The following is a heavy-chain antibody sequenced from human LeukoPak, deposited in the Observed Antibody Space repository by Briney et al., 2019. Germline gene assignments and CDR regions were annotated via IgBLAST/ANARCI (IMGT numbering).Heavy chain of an antibody. CDR3: AKASVTTAVLFDS. D-gene: IGHD4-23*01. J-gene: IGHJ4*02. V-gene: IGHV4-59*01. CDR2: MSNTGIT. Sequence: PSETLSLTCTVSGGSISSYFWNWIRQPPGQGLEWIGYMSNTGITKYNPSLTSRVTISADTSKNQFSLNLNSVTAADTAVYYCAKASVTTAVLFDSWGQGTLVAVSS. CDR1: GGSISSYF.